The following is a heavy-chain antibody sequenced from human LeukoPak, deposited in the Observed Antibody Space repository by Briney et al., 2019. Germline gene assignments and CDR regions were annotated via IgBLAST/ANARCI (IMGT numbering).Heavy chain of an antibody. CDR2: IYYSGST. J-gene: IGHJ5*02. D-gene: IGHD3-9*01. V-gene: IGHV4-59*01. CDR3: ARGNFDWLNWFDP. Sequence: PSETLSLTCTVSGGSISSYYWSWIRHPPGKALEWIGYIYYSGSTNYKPSLKSRVTISVDTSKNQFSLKLSSVTAAETAVYYCARGNFDWLNWFDPWGQGTLVTVSS. CDR1: GGSISSYY.